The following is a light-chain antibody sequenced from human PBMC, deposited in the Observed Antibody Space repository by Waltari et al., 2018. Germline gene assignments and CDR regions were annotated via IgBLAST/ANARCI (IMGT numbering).Light chain of an antibody. CDR3: QQYNYSPLT. V-gene: IGKV3-20*01. CDR1: QSVSNTY. CDR2: GAS. J-gene: IGKJ4*01. Sequence: IVLTQSPGTLSLSPGERATLSCRASQSVSNTYLAWYQRKPGQAPRLLIYGASSRATGIPDRCSGSGSGTEFTLTINALEPEDSAVYFCQQYNYSPLTFGGGTRVEIK.